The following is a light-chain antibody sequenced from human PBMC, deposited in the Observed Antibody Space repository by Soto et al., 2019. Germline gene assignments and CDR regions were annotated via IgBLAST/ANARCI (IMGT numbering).Light chain of an antibody. CDR1: SSDVGGYNF. CDR3: SSYAGSNNYV. CDR2: EVS. V-gene: IGLV2-8*01. Sequence: QSALTQPPSASGSPGQSVTISCTGTSSDVGGYNFVSWYQQHQGKAPKLMIYEVSKRPSGVPDRFSGSKSGNTASLTVSGLHSEDEADYYCSSYAGSNNYVIGTGTNLTVL. J-gene: IGLJ1*01.